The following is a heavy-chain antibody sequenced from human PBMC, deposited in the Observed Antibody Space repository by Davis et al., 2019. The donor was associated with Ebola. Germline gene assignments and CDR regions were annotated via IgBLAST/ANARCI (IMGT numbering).Heavy chain of an antibody. CDR2: IYYSGST. CDR1: GGSISSYY. D-gene: IGHD1-7*01. CDR3: AKSITGTTVGMDV. J-gene: IGHJ6*02. Sequence: MPGGSLRLSCTVSGGSISSYYWSWIRQPPGMGLEWIGYIYYSGSTNYNPSLKSRVTISVDTSKNQFSLKLSSVTAADTAVYYCAKSITGTTVGMDVWGQGTTVTVSS. V-gene: IGHV4-59*01.